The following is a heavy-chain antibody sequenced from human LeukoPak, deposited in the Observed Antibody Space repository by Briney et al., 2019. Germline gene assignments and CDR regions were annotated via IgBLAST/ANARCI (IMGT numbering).Heavy chain of an antibody. J-gene: IGHJ4*02. Sequence: PSETLSLTCTVSGGSIGSYYWSWIRQPPGKGLEWIGYIYYSGSTNYNPSLKSRVTISLDTSKNQFSLKLSSVTAADTAVYYCARVSDSSSWYDYWGQGTLVTVSS. CDR3: ARVSDSSSWYDY. CDR2: IYYSGST. V-gene: IGHV4-59*01. D-gene: IGHD6-13*01. CDR1: GGSIGSYY.